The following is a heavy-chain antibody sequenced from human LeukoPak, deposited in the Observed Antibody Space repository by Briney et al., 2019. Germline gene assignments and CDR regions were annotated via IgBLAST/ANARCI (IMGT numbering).Heavy chain of an antibody. D-gene: IGHD5-18*01. CDR1: GFTFSSYA. J-gene: IGHJ4*02. V-gene: IGHV3-23*01. Sequence: GGYLRLSCAASGFTFSSYAMSWVRPAPGKGLEWVSAISGSGGSTYYADSVKGRFTISRDNSKNTLYLQMNSLRAEDTAVYYCAKDLSSGYSYGFSHWGQGTLVTVSS. CDR2: ISGSGGST. CDR3: AKDLSSGYSYGFSH.